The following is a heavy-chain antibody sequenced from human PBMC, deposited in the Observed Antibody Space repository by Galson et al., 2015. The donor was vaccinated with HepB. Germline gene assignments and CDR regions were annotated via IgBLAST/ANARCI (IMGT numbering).Heavy chain of an antibody. D-gene: IGHD4/OR15-4a*01. CDR2: IIPIFGTA. J-gene: IGHJ4*02. Sequence: SVKVSCKASGGTFSSYAISWVRQAPGQGLEWMRGIIPIFGTANYAQKFQGRVTVTADESTSTAYMELSSLRSEDTAVYYCARERALRGFDYWGQGTLVTVSS. V-gene: IGHV1-69*13. CDR1: GGTFSSYA. CDR3: ARERALRGFDY.